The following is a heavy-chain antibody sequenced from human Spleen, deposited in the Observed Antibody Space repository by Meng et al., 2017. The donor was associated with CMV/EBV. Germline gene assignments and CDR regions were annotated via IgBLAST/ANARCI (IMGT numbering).Heavy chain of an antibody. J-gene: IGHJ4*02. V-gene: IGHV4-39*07. CDR2: IYYSGST. CDR1: GGSISSSSYY. CDR3: ARARRSGYYYYFDY. Sequence: QRHVQEPGPGLVKPSETLSLTCTFSGGSISSSSYYWGWIRQPPGKGLEWIGSIYYSGSTYYNPSLKSRVTISVDTSKNQFSLKLSSVTAADTAVYYCARARRSGYYYYFDYWGQGTLVTVSS. D-gene: IGHD3-22*01.